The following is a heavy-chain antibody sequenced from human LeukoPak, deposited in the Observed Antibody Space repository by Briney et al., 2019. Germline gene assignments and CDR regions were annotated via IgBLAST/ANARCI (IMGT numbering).Heavy chain of an antibody. CDR1: GGSISSSNW. CDR3: ARGSGSYYYYHSMDV. D-gene: IGHD3-10*01. Sequence: SGTLSLTCAVSGGSISSSNWWSWVRQPPGKGLEWIGEIYHSGSTNYNPSLKSRVTISVDKSKNQFSLKLSSVTAADTAVYYCARGSGSYYYYHSMDVWGQGTTVTVSS. CDR2: IYHSGST. V-gene: IGHV4-4*02. J-gene: IGHJ6*02.